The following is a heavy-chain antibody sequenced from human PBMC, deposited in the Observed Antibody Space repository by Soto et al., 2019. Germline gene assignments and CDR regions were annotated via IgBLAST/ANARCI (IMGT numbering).Heavy chain of an antibody. V-gene: IGHV3-30*18. Sequence: QVQLVESGGGVVQPGRSLRLSCAASGFTFSNYGMHWVRQAPGKGLEWVAVISYDGNNKYYADSVKGRFTISRDNSRNTLYLQMNSLRAEDTAVYYCVKVPPISAGGWYYFDYWGQGTLVTVSS. CDR2: ISYDGNNK. CDR1: GFTFSNYG. D-gene: IGHD6-19*01. J-gene: IGHJ4*02. CDR3: VKVPPISAGGWYYFDY.